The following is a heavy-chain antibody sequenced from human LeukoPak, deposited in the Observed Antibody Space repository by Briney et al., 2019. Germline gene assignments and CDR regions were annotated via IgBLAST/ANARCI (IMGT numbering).Heavy chain of an antibody. J-gene: IGHJ4*02. V-gene: IGHV4-34*01. CDR3: ARGHSDYVWGSYRYTAKDY. CDR1: GGSFSGYY. D-gene: IGHD3-16*02. CDR2: INHSGST. Sequence: SETLSLTCAVYGGSFSGYYWSWTRQPPGKGLEWIGEINHSGSTNYNPSLKSRVTISVDTSKNQFSLKLSSVTAADTAVYYCARGHSDYVWGSYRYTAKDYWGQGTLVTVSS.